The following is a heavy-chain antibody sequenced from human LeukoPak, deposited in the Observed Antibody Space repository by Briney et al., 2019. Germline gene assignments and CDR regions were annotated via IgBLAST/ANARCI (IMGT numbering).Heavy chain of an antibody. D-gene: IGHD3-3*01. CDR1: ECAFRRYG. J-gene: IGHJ4*02. Sequence: GGSLRLPCTASECAFRRYGMHGFRQAPGKGLEWVAVIWYDGTNEYYADSVKGRFTISRDNAKNSVYLQMNSLRAVETAVYCCARSGRHEYWGQGTLVTVSS. CDR2: IWYDGTNE. CDR3: ARSGRHEY. V-gene: IGHV3-33*03.